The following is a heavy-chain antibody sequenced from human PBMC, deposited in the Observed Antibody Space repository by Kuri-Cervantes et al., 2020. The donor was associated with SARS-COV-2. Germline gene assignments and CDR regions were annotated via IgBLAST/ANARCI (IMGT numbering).Heavy chain of an antibody. V-gene: IGHV3-30*07. J-gene: IGHJ4*02. Sequence: GESLKISCVGYGFTLETYRVFWVRQAPGKGLQWVADISHDGEIKNYADSVKGRFTISRDNSKNTLYLQMNSLRAEDTAMYYCAKRNPSGTYFDHWGQGALVTVSS. CDR2: ISHDGEIK. CDR3: AKRNPSGTYFDH. D-gene: IGHD1-26*01. CDR1: GFTLETYR.